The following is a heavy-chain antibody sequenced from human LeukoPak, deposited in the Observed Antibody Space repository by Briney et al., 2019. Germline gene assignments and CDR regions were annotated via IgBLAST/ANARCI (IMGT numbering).Heavy chain of an antibody. Sequence: PSETLSHTCTVSGGSISSYYWSWIRQPPGKGLEWIGYIYYSGSTNYNPSLKSRVTISVDTSKNQFSLKLSSVTAADTAVYYCARESLVAARSFDYWGQGTLVTVSS. D-gene: IGHD2-15*01. V-gene: IGHV4-59*01. CDR2: IYYSGST. CDR3: ARESLVAARSFDY. J-gene: IGHJ4*02. CDR1: GGSISSYY.